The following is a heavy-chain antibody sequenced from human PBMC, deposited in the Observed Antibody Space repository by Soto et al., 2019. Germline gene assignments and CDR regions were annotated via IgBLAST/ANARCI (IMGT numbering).Heavy chain of an antibody. Sequence: SETLSLTCAVYGGSFSGYYWSWIRQPPGKGLEWIGEINHSGSTNYNPSLKSRVTISVDTSKNQFSLKLSSVTAADTAVYYCARVPSLYGSGSYYNRVGPSYYYGMDVWGQGTTVTVSS. V-gene: IGHV4-34*01. CDR3: ARVPSLYGSGSYYNRVGPSYYYGMDV. CDR1: GGSFSGYY. CDR2: INHSGST. J-gene: IGHJ6*02. D-gene: IGHD3-10*01.